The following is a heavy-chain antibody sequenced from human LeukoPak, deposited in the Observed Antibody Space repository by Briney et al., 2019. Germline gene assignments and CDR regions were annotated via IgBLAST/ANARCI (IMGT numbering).Heavy chain of an antibody. CDR1: GGAFSGYY. D-gene: IGHD6-13*01. J-gene: IGHJ6*03. CDR2: INQSGST. V-gene: IGHV4-34*01. Sequence: SETLSLTCAVYGGAFSGYYWSGIRQSPGKGLDWIGEINQSGSTNYNPSLKSRVTISVDASKNQFSLKLSSVTAADTAVYYCAGGSRYYYYYYYMDGWGKGTTVTVSS. CDR3: AGGSRYYYYYYYMDG.